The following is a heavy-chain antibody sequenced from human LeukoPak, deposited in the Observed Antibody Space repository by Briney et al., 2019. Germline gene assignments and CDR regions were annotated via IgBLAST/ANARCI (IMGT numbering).Heavy chain of an antibody. CDR3: ARVGYSYGMDV. Sequence: GASLKVSCKTSGFTFTGYYIHWVRQAPGQGPEWMGWINCNSGGTNYAQKFQGRVTMTRDTSISTAYMELSRLRSDDTAVYYCARVGYSYGMDVWGQGTTVTVSS. V-gene: IGHV1-2*02. D-gene: IGHD5-18*01. J-gene: IGHJ6*02. CDR2: INCNSGGT. CDR1: GFTFTGYY.